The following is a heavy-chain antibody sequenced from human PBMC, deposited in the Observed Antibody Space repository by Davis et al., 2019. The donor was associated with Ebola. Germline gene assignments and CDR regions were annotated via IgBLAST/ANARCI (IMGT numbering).Heavy chain of an antibody. D-gene: IGHD3-16*01. CDR2: INSDGTNT. Sequence: GESLKISCLASGFTFSRSWMHWVRQAPGKGLVWVSRINSDGTNTSCADSVKGRFIISRDNAKNTLYLQMSSLRAEDTARYYCTNYVQRGAFDIWGQGTMVTVSS. J-gene: IGHJ3*02. V-gene: IGHV3-74*01. CDR3: TNYVQRGAFDI. CDR1: GFTFSRSW.